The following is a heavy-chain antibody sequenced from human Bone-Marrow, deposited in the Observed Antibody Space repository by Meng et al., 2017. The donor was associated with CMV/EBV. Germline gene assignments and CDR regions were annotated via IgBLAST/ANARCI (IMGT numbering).Heavy chain of an antibody. D-gene: IGHD2-21*01. J-gene: IGHJ4*02. V-gene: IGHV3-30-3*01. Sequence: GESLKISCAASGFTFSSYAMHWVRQAPGKGLEWVAVISYDGSNKYYADSVKGRFTISRDNSKNTLYLQMNSLRAEDTAVYYCARGGGGDSLWGQGTRVTCSS. CDR1: GFTFSSYA. CDR2: ISYDGSNK. CDR3: ARGGGGDSL.